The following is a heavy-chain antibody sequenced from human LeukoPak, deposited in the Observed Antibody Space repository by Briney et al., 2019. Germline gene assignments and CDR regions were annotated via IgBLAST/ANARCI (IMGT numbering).Heavy chain of an antibody. CDR2: SRKKASSYTT. Sequence: PGGTLTLSCAASGFKFSDHYIDWVRQAPGKGLEWVGRSRKKASSYTTEYAASVEGRFTISRDVSESSLYLQMNSLRTEDTAGYYCCRSAINANNRMDVWGQGTTATVSS. CDR3: CRSAINANNRMDV. D-gene: IGHD1/OR15-1a*01. CDR1: GFKFSDHY. V-gene: IGHV3-72*01. J-gene: IGHJ6*02.